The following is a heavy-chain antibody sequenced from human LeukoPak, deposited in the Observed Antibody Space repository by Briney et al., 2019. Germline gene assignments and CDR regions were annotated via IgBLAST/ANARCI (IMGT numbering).Heavy chain of an antibody. J-gene: IGHJ4*02. D-gene: IGHD6-13*01. V-gene: IGHV3-74*03. Sequence: PGGSLRLSCAASRFTFSSYWMRWVRQAPGKGLVWVSCIKSDGSSTTYADSVKGRFTISRDNAKNTLHLQMNSLRAEDTAVYYCARDSSSWYYDYWGQGTLVTVSS. CDR3: ARDSSSWYYDY. CDR1: RFTFSSYW. CDR2: IKSDGSST.